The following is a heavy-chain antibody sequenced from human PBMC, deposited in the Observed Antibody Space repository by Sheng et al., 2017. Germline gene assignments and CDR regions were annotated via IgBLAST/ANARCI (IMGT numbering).Heavy chain of an antibody. CDR3: AKGRIPAALRYDAFDM. J-gene: IGHJ3*02. D-gene: IGHD2-2*01. Sequence: QVQLVESGGGVLQPGRSLRLSCTASGFTFSNHAMHWFRQAPDKGLEWVAHIAYDGSYKLHTDYANGRFTISRDNSKNTLYVQMNSLRGEDTGVYYCAKGRIPAALRYDAFDMWGQGTMVTVSS. CDR1: GFTFSNHA. V-gene: IGHV3-30*18. CDR2: IAYDGSYK.